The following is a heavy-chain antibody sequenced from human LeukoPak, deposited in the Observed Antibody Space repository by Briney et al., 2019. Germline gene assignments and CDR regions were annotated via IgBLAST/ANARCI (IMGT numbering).Heavy chain of an antibody. V-gene: IGHV3-21*01. Sequence: GGSLRLSCAASGFTFSSYWMHWVRQAPGKGLEWVSSISSSSSYIYYADSVKGRFTISRDNAKNSLYLQMNSLRAEDTAVYYCARFLSSGSDYWGQGTLVTVSS. D-gene: IGHD3-22*01. CDR1: GFTFSSYW. CDR3: ARFLSSGSDY. J-gene: IGHJ4*02. CDR2: ISSSSSYI.